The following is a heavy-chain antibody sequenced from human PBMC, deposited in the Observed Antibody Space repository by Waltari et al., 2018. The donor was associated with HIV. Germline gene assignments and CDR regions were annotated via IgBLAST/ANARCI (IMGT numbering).Heavy chain of an antibody. J-gene: IGHJ4*02. CDR1: GGSFSGYY. Sequence: QVHLQQWGAGLLKPSETLSLTCAIYGGSFSGYYWSWIRQAPEKGLEWIGEISHSGSTNYNPSLKSRVTMSLDTSKNQFSLKLSSVTAADTAVYYCARKDDYYVDNRYTLLFDSWGQGTLVTVSS. CDR2: ISHSGST. D-gene: IGHD3-10*02. CDR3: ARKDDYYVDNRYTLLFDS. V-gene: IGHV4-34*01.